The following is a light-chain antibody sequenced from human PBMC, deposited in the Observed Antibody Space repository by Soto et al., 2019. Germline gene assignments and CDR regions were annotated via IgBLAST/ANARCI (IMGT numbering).Light chain of an antibody. J-gene: IGKJ3*01. CDR1: QGGNNY. CDR2: ATS. V-gene: IGKV1-27*01. Sequence: DIQMTQSPSSLSASVGDIVTITCRASQGGNNYLVWYQQKPGKVPKLLIYATSSLHSGVLSRLSGSGSVTDLTLTISSLQPDDVATYYSQKHHHARFTFGPGPKVDI. CDR3: QKHHHARFT.